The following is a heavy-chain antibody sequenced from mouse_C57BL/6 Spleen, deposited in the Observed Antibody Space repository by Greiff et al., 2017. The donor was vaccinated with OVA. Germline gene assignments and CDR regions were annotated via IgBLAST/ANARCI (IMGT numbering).Heavy chain of an antibody. CDR1: GYSITSGYY. J-gene: IGHJ3*01. Sequence: EVKLQESGPGLVKPSQSLSLTCSVTGYSITSGYYWNWIRQFPGNKLEWMGYISYDGSNNYNPSLKNRISITRDTSKNQFFLKLNSVTTEDTATYYCAREDWGFAYWGQGTLVTVSA. D-gene: IGHD4-1*01. V-gene: IGHV3-6*01. CDR2: ISYDGSN. CDR3: AREDWGFAY.